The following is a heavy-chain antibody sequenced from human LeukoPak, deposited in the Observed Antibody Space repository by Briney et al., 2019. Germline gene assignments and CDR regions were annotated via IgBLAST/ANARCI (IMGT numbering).Heavy chain of an antibody. J-gene: IGHJ4*02. D-gene: IGHD3-22*01. CDR3: ARVLHKRNYDSTTYYGY. Sequence: GGSLRLFCAPSGFTFSSYSMNWVRQAPGKGLEWVSYISSISSTIYYADSVKGRFTISRDNAKNSLYLQMNSLRAEDTAVYYCARVLHKRNYDSTTYYGYWGQGTLVTVSS. V-gene: IGHV3-48*01. CDR1: GFTFSSYS. CDR2: ISSISSTI.